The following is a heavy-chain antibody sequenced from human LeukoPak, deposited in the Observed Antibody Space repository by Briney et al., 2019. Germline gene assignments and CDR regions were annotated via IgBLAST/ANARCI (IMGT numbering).Heavy chain of an antibody. CDR3: ATLITMVREQSQGALNWFDP. V-gene: IGHV1-24*01. D-gene: IGHD3-10*01. CDR1: GYTLTELS. CDR2: FDPEDGET. Sequence: GASVKVSCKVSGYTLTELSMHWVRQAPGKGLEWMGGFDPEDGETIYAQKFQGRVTMTEDTSTDTAYMELSSLRSEDTAVYYCATLITMVREQSQGALNWFDPWGQGTLVTVSS. J-gene: IGHJ5*02.